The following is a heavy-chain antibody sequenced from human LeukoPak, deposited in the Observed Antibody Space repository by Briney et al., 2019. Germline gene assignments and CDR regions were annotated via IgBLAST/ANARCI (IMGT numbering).Heavy chain of an antibody. CDR2: IKQDGSEK. CDR3: ARDEGMVRGVRYYYYGMDV. J-gene: IGHJ6*02. CDR1: GFTLSSYW. Sequence: GGSLRLSCAASGFTLSSYWMSWVRQAPGKGLEWVANIKQDGSEKYYVDSVKGRFTISRDNAKNSLYLQMNSLRAEDTAVYYCARDEGMVRGVRYYYYGMDVWGQGTTVTVSS. V-gene: IGHV3-7*01. D-gene: IGHD3-10*01.